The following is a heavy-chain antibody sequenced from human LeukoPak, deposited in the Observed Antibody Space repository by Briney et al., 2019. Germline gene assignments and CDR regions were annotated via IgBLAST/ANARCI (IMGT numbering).Heavy chain of an antibody. CDR3: TRAGSSWANDY. J-gene: IGHJ4*02. V-gene: IGHV3-74*01. Sequence: GGSLRLSCAASGFTFSTYSMKWVRQAPGKGLVWASRISSDGSDTTYADSVKGRFTISRDNAKNILYLQMNSLRVEDTAVYYCTRAGSSWANDYWGQGTLVTVSS. D-gene: IGHD6-13*01. CDR2: ISSDGSDT. CDR1: GFTFSTYS.